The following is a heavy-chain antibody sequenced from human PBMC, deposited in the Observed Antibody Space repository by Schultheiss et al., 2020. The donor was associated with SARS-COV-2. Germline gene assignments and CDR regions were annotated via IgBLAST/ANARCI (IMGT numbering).Heavy chain of an antibody. CDR2: IYYSGST. D-gene: IGHD5-18*01. J-gene: IGHJ6*02. Sequence: SETLSLTCAVSGYSISSGYYWGWIRQPPGKGLEWIGYIYYSGSTNYNPSLKSRVTISVDTSKNQFSLKLSSVTAADTAVYYCARVWLPYYYYYGMDVWGQGTTVTVSS. V-gene: IGHV4-38-2*01. CDR1: GYSISSGYY. CDR3: ARVWLPYYYYYGMDV.